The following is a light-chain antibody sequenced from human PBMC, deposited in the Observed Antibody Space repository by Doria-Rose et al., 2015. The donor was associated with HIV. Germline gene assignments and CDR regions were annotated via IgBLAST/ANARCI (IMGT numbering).Light chain of an antibody. V-gene: IGKV3-20*01. CDR2: GAS. Sequence: TQSPGTLSLSPGERATLSCRASQSGSANYLAWYQQRPGQSPRLLIYGASSRATDIPDRFSGSGSGTDFTLTISRLEPEDFAVYYCHQYASSRTFGQGTKVEIK. J-gene: IGKJ1*01. CDR1: QSGSANY. CDR3: HQYASSRT.